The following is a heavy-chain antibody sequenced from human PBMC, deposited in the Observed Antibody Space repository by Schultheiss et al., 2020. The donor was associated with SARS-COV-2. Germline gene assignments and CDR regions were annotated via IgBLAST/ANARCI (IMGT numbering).Heavy chain of an antibody. Sequence: SETLSLTCTVSGGSISSGDYYWSWIRQPPGKGLEWIGYIYYSGSTYYNPSLKSRVTISVDTSKNQFSLKLSSVTAADTAVYYCARTAGRSDYGDYSRFDPWGQGTLVTVSS. V-gene: IGHV4-30-4*01. CDR1: GGSISSGDYY. CDR2: IYYSGST. CDR3: ARTAGRSDYGDYSRFDP. J-gene: IGHJ5*02. D-gene: IGHD4-17*01.